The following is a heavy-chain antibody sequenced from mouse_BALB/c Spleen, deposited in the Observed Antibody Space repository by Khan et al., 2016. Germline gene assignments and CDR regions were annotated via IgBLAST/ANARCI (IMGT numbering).Heavy chain of an antibody. Sequence: QIQLVQSGPELKKPGETVKISCKASGYTFTNYGMNWVKQAPGKGLKWMGWINTNTGEPTYAEEFKGRFAFSLETSASTAYLQINNFKNEDTATYFCAKLPGTPWEYWGQGTTLTVSS. CDR2: INTNTGEP. J-gene: IGHJ2*01. D-gene: IGHD4-1*01. CDR1: GYTFTNYG. V-gene: IGHV9-3*02. CDR3: AKLPGTPWEY.